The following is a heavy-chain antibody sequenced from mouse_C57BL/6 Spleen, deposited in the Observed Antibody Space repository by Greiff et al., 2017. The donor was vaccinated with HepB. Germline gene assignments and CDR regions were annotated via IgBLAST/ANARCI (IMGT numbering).Heavy chain of an antibody. CDR1: GFNIKDYY. V-gene: IGHV14-2*01. CDR3: ARDYGSSYLAWFAY. J-gene: IGHJ3*01. Sequence: DVKLQESGAELVKPGASVKLSCTASGFNIKDYYMHWVKQRTEQGLEWIGRIDPEDGETKYAPKFQGKATITADTSSNTAYLQLSSLTSEDTAVYYCARDYGSSYLAWFAYWGQGTLVTVSA. D-gene: IGHD1-1*01. CDR2: IDPEDGET.